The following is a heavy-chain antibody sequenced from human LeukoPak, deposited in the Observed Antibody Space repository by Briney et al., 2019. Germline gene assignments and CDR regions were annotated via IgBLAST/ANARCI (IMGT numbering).Heavy chain of an antibody. CDR3: ARTPPGGDVDH. CDR1: GYTFTGYY. CDR2: INPNSGNT. D-gene: IGHD3-16*01. J-gene: IGHJ4*02. Sequence: ASVKVSCKASGYTFTGYYMHWVRQAPGQGLEWMGWINPNSGNTGYAQKFQGRVTITRNTPLSTAHMELSSLRSEDTAVYYCARTPPGGDVDHWGEGTLVTVSS. V-gene: IGHV1-8*03.